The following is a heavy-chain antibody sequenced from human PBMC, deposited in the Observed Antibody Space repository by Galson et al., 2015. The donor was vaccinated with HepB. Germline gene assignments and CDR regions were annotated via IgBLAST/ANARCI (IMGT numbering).Heavy chain of an antibody. CDR2: INAGNGDT. Sequence: SVKVSCKASGYTFTNYAIHWVRQAPGQRLEWMGWINAGNGDTKYSQQFQGRVTMTRDTSTSTVYMELSSLRSEDTAVYYCARPLGGEVPPYNYWGQGTLVTVSS. D-gene: IGHD3-16*01. J-gene: IGHJ4*02. CDR3: ARPLGGEVPPYNY. V-gene: IGHV1-3*01. CDR1: GYTFTNYA.